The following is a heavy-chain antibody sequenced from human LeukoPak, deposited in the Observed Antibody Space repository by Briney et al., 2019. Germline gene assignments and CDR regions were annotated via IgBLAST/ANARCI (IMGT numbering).Heavy chain of an antibody. V-gene: IGHV3-23*01. D-gene: IGHD6-19*01. CDR1: GFTFSSYA. CDR3: AREYGSGWYDY. Sequence: GGSLRLSCAASGFTFSSYAMSWVRQAPGKGLEWVSSISGRGSNTYYANSVKGRFTISRDNAKNSLYLQMNSLTAEDTAVYYCAREYGSGWYDYWGQGTLVTVSS. CDR2: ISGRGSNT. J-gene: IGHJ4*02.